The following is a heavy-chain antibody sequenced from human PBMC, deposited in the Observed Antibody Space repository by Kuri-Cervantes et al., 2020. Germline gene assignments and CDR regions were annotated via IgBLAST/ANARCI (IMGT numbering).Heavy chain of an antibody. CDR2: IKQDGSEK. V-gene: IGHV3-7*03. CDR3: AKDLHGSSGGWDAFDI. Sequence: GGSLRLSCAASGFTFSSYWMSWVRQAPGKGLEWVANIKQDGSEKYYVDSVKGRFTISRDNSKHTLYLQMNSLTAEDTALYYCAKDLHGSSGGWDAFDIWGQGTMVTVSS. CDR1: GFTFSSYW. D-gene: IGHD6-13*01. J-gene: IGHJ3*02.